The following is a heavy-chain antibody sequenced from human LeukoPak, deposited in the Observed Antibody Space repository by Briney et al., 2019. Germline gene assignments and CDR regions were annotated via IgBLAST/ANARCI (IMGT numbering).Heavy chain of an antibody. D-gene: IGHD6-19*01. CDR2: INSSGGST. CDR1: GYTFTSYY. J-gene: IGHJ6*02. CDR3: ARDPRGAVAGTRNGMDV. Sequence: ASVKVSCKASGYTFTSYYMHWVRQAPGQGLEWMGIINSSGGSTSYAQKFQGRVTMTRDTSTSTVYMELSSLRSEDTAVYYCARDPRGAVAGTRNGMDVWGQGTTVTVSS. V-gene: IGHV1-46*01.